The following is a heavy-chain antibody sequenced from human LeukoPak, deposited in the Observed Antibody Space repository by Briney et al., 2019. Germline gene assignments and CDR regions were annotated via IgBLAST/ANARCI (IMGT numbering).Heavy chain of an antibody. CDR1: DGPISTYY. V-gene: IGHV4-4*07. D-gene: IGHD3-22*01. CDR2: IYTSGST. Sequence: PSETLSLTCTVSDGPISTYYWSWIRQPAGKGLEWIGRIYTSGSTNYNPSLKSRVTMSVDTSKNQFSLKLSSVTAADTAVYYCARDRYYYDSRGAFDIWGQGTMVTVSS. CDR3: ARDRYYYDSRGAFDI. J-gene: IGHJ3*02.